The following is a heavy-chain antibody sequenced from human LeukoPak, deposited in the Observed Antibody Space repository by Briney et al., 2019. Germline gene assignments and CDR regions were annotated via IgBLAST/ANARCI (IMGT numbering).Heavy chain of an antibody. J-gene: IGHJ5*02. D-gene: IGHD3-22*01. CDR1: GGSINSGGNH. CDR3: ARGGPDSSGYAWFDP. CDR2: IHYRGST. V-gene: IGHV4-31*03. Sequence: SGTLSLTCTVSGGSINSGGNHWTWIRQHPEKGLEWIGYIHYRGSTNYNPSLESRVSISVDMSKKSFSLKLTSVTAADTAVYYCARGGPDSSGYAWFDPWGQGTLVTVSS.